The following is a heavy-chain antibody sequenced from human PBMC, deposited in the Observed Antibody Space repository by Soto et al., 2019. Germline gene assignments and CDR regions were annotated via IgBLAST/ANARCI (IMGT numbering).Heavy chain of an antibody. V-gene: IGHV6-1*01. J-gene: IGHJ3*02. CDR2: TYYRSKWYN. CDR3: ARARSKLVRYAFDI. Sequence: QSQTLSLTCAISGDSVSSNSAAWNWIRPSPSRGLEWLGRTYYRSKWYNDYAVSVKSRITINPDTSKNQFSLQLNSVTPEDTAVYYCARARSKLVRYAFDIWGQGTMVTVSS. CDR1: GDSVSSNSAA. D-gene: IGHD3-10*01.